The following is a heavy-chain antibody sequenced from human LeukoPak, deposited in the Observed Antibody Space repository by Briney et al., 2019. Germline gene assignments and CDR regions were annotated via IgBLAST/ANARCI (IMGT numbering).Heavy chain of an antibody. D-gene: IGHD1-1*01. V-gene: IGHV3-53*01. CDR2: ISSGGNT. J-gene: IGHJ4*02. CDR1: GXTVSTTY. Sequence: AGGSLRLSCAASGXTVSTTYVSWVRQAPGKGLEWVSVISSGGNTYYADSVKGRFTISRDNSKNTMYLQMSSLRAEDTAVYYCGRLTNWGQGTLVTVSS. CDR3: GRLTN.